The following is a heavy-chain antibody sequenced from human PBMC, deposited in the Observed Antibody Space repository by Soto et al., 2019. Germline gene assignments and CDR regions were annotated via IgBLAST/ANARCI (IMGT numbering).Heavy chain of an antibody. D-gene: IGHD2-8*01. CDR2: FYYSGSP. Sequence: QLQLQESGPGLVKPSETLSLTCTVSGDSIRSCSHYWAWNRQPPGKGLEWIGGFYYSGSPYYNPSLKSRVTISVDTSKNQFSLNLNSVTAADTAVYYCYINGYWGQGTLVTVSS. V-gene: IGHV4-39*01. J-gene: IGHJ4*02. CDR1: GDSIRSCSHY. CDR3: YINGY.